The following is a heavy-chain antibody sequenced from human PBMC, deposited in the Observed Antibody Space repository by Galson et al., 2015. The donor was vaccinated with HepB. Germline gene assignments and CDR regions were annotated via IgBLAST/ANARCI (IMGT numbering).Heavy chain of an antibody. CDR2: ISSSSSYI. CDR3: ARDHRRAGLVREHGMDV. Sequence: SLRLSCAASGFTFNSYSMNWVRQAPGKGLEWVSSISSSSSYIYYADSVKGRFTISRDNAKNSLYLQMNSLRAEDTAVYYCARDHRRAGLVREHGMDVWGQGTTVTVSS. V-gene: IGHV3-21*01. CDR1: GFTFNSYS. J-gene: IGHJ6*02. D-gene: IGHD6-19*01.